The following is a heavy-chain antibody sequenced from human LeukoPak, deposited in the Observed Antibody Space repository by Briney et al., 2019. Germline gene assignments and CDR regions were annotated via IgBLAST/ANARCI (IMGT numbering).Heavy chain of an antibody. CDR3: TKDNRRHYTSGPNPDSLH. CDR1: GFTFSSYA. CDR2: ISWNSGSI. D-gene: IGHD6-19*01. Sequence: GGSLRLSCAASGFTFSSYAMHWVRQPPGKGLEWVSGISWNSGSIDYADSVKGRFTISRDNAKNSLYLQMNSLRVEDTAFYYCTKDNRRHYTSGPNPDSLHWGQGALVTVSS. V-gene: IGHV3-9*01. J-gene: IGHJ4*02.